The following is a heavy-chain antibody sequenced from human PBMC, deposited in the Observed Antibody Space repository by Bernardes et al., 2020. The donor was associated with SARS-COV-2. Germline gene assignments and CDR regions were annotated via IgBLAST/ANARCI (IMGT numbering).Heavy chain of an antibody. CDR1: GFTFSSYA. J-gene: IGHJ4*02. CDR2: ISGSGGST. V-gene: IGHV3-23*01. Sequence: GGSLRLSCAASGFTFSSYAMSWVRQAPGKGLEWVSAISGSGGSTYYADSVKGRFTISRDNSKNTLYLQMNSLRAEDTAVYYCAKLGYCSSTSRYAPELDYWGQGTLVTVSS. CDR3: AKLGYCSSTSRYAPELDY. D-gene: IGHD2-2*01.